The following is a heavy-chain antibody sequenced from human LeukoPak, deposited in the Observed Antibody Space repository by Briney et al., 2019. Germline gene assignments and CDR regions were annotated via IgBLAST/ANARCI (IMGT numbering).Heavy chain of an antibody. D-gene: IGHD3-22*01. Sequence: GGSLRLSCAASGFTFSSYGMHWVRQAPGKGLEWVAVISYDGSNKYYADSVKGRFTISRDNSKNTLYLQMNSLRAEDTAVYYCARDPNYYDSSGYYGYWGQGTLVTVSS. CDR2: ISYDGSNK. CDR3: ARDPNYYDSSGYYGY. J-gene: IGHJ4*02. CDR1: GFTFSSYG. V-gene: IGHV3-30*03.